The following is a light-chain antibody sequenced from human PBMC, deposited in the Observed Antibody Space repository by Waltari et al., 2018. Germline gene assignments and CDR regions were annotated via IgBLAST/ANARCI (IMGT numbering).Light chain of an antibody. CDR1: TSDVGNYDL. CDR2: EVS. Sequence: QSALTQPASVSGTLGQSITISCTGTTSDVGNYDLVSWYQQHPGKAPKLLICEVSKRPSGVSSRFSGSKSCNTASLTLSGLQAEDEADYYCCSYAGRGTYVFGSGTKVTVL. J-gene: IGLJ1*01. CDR3: CSYAGRGTYV. V-gene: IGLV2-23*02.